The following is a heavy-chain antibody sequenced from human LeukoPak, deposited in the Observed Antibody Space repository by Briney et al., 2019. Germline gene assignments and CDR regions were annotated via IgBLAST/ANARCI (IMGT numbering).Heavy chain of an antibody. CDR2: ISSSGSTI. J-gene: IGHJ4*02. Sequence: PGGSLRLSCAASGFTFSSYEMNWVRQAPGKGLEWVSYISSSGSTIYYADSVKGRFTISRDNAKSSLYLQMNSLRAEDTAVYYCAREGNDANDYWGQGTLVTVSP. CDR1: GFTFSSYE. CDR3: AREGNDANDY. V-gene: IGHV3-48*03. D-gene: IGHD1-1*01.